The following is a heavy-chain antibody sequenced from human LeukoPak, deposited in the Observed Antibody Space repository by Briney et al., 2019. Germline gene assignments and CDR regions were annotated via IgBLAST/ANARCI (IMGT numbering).Heavy chain of an antibody. V-gene: IGHV4-39*07. CDR1: GGSISSSSYY. CDR3: ARHVPHCSSTSCARFDP. D-gene: IGHD2-2*01. Sequence: PSETLSLTCTVSGGSISSSSYYWGWIRQPPGKGLEWIGSIYYSGSTYYNPSLKSRVTISVDTSKNQFSLKLSSVTAADTAVYYCARHVPHCSSTSCARFDPWGQGTLVTVSS. CDR2: IYYSGST. J-gene: IGHJ5*02.